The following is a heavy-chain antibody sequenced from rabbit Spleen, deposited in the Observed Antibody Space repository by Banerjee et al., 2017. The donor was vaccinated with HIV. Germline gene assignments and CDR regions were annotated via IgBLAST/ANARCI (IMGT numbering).Heavy chain of an antibody. D-gene: IGHD3-1*01. CDR1: GFDFSSYG. Sequence: QEQLVESGGGLIQPGGSLKLSCKASGFDFSSYGVNWVRQAPGKGLEWIACINCATGKAVYASWAKGRFTISRTSSTTVTLQMTSLTAADTAKYFCARDLASVVGWNFNLWGPGTLVTVS. CDR3: ARDLASVVGWNFNL. J-gene: IGHJ4*01. V-gene: IGHV1S45*01. CDR2: INCATGKA.